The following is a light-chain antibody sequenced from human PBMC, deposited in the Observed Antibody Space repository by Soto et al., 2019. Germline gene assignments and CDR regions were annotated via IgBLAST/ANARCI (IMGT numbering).Light chain of an antibody. J-gene: IGLJ1*01. CDR1: SSNIGSNT. CDR3: AAWDDSLNGYV. CDR2: TNN. V-gene: IGLV1-44*01. Sequence: QSVLTQPPSASGTPGQGVTISCSGSSSNIGSNTVNWYQELPGTAPNLLIYTNNQRPSRVPDRFSGSKSGTSASLAISGRQSVVEADYYCAAWDDSLNGYVFGTGTKVTVL.